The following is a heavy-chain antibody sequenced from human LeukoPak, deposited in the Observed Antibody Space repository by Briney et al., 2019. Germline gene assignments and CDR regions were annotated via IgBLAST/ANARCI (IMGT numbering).Heavy chain of an antibody. V-gene: IGHV4-59*08. CDR1: GGSISSYY. J-gene: IGHJ3*02. D-gene: IGHD3-22*01. Sequence: PSETLSLTCTVSGGSISSYYWSWIRQPPGKGLEWIGYIYYSGSTNYNPSLKSRVTISVDTSKSQFSLKLSSVTAADTAVYYCARQGDSSGVDAFDIWGQGTMVTVSS. CDR2: IYYSGST. CDR3: ARQGDSSGVDAFDI.